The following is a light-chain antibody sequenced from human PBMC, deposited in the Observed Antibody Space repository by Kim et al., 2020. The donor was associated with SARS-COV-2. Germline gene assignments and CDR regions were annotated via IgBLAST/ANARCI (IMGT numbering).Light chain of an antibody. J-gene: IGLJ3*02. Sequence: GQTVRITCQGDSLRSYYASWYQQKPGQAPVLVIYGKNNRPSGIPDRFSGSSSGNTASSTITGAQAEDEADYYCNSRDSSGNPSYWVFGGGTQLTVL. CDR1: SLRSYY. V-gene: IGLV3-19*01. CDR3: NSRDSSGNPSYWV. CDR2: GKN.